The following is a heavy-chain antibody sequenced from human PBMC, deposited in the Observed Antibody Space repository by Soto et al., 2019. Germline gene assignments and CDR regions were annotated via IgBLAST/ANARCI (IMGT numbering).Heavy chain of an antibody. CDR3: ALQQAVAGTTNWFDP. D-gene: IGHD6-19*01. Sequence: EVQLLESGGGLVQPGGSLRLSCAASGFTFSTYALSWVRQAQGKGLKWVSAISGSGGSTYYADSVKGRFTISRDNSKNTLYLQMNSLRAEDTAVYYCALQQAVAGTTNWFDPWGQGTLVTVSS. J-gene: IGHJ5*02. V-gene: IGHV3-23*01. CDR1: GFTFSTYA. CDR2: ISGSGGST.